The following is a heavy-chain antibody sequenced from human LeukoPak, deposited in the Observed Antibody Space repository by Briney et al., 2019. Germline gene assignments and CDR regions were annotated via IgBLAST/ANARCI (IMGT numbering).Heavy chain of an antibody. J-gene: IGHJ4*02. Sequence: ASVKVSCKASGYPFPSYDISWVRQAPGQGLEWMGRINSYSGNTKYVQNLQDRVTMTTDTSTSTTYMELRSLTSDDTAVYYCARDIAARFDSWGQGTLVSVSS. CDR3: ARDIAARFDS. CDR2: INSYSGNT. CDR1: GYPFPSYD. V-gene: IGHV1-18*01. D-gene: IGHD6-25*01.